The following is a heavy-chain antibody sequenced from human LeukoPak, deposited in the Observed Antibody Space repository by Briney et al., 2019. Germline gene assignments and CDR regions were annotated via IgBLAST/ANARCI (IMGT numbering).Heavy chain of an antibody. D-gene: IGHD3-22*01. J-gene: IGHJ4*02. CDR2: ISAYNGNT. CDR1: GYTFTSYG. CDR3: ARVPYDSSGYYQYYFDY. V-gene: IGHV1-18*01. Sequence: ASVKVSCKASGYTFTSYGISWVRQAPGQGLEWMGWISAYNGNTNYAQKLQGRVTMTTDTSTSTAYMELRSLRSDDTAVYYCARVPYDSSGYYQYYFDYWGQVTLVTVSS.